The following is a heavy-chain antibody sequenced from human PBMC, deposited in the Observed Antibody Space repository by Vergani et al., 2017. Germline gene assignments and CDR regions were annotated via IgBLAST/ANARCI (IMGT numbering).Heavy chain of an antibody. J-gene: IGHJ4*02. CDR1: GFTFDDYA. CDR2: ISWKCGSK. D-gene: IGHD3-3*01. V-gene: IGHV3-9*01. Sequence: EVQLVESGGGLVQPGRSLRLSCAASGFTFDDYAMHWVRQAPGKGLGWVSGISWKCGSKGYADSVKGRFTISSANAKNSQYLQMNSLRADDTALYYCAKDSLRYYDFWSGYSAWGQGTLVTVSS. CDR3: AKDSLRYYDFWSGYSA.